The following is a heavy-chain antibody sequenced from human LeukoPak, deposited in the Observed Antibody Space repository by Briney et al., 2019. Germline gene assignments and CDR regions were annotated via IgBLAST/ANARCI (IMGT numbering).Heavy chain of an antibody. D-gene: IGHD3-3*01. CDR2: IGTYDDT. Sequence: PGGSLRLSCAASGFAFRSYDMHWVRQTPGKGLEWVSSIGTYDDTFYSNSVKGRFTIFRDNAQDSLYLQMNSLRPGDTAVYYCATGGGWEPSSGVVTHIDVWGKGTTVTVSS. CDR3: ATGGGWEPSSGVVTHIDV. J-gene: IGHJ6*03. CDR1: GFAFRSYD. V-gene: IGHV3-13*01.